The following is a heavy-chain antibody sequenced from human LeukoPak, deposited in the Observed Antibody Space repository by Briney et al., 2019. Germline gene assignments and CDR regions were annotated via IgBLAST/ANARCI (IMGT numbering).Heavy chain of an antibody. V-gene: IGHV3-66*01. D-gene: IGHD3-10*01. Sequence: GGSLRLSCAASGFTVSSKYMSWVRQAPGKGLEWVSIIYSSGSTFYADSVKGRFTISRDNAKNTLYLQMNSLRAEDTAVYYCARERVMYYYGAGSPDYWGQGTLVTVSS. CDR1: GFTVSSKY. CDR3: ARERVMYYYGAGSPDY. J-gene: IGHJ4*02. CDR2: IYSSGST.